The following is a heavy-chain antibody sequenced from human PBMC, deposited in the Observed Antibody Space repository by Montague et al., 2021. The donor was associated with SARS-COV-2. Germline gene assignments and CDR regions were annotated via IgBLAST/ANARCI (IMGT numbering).Heavy chain of an antibody. CDR1: GGSFSGYY. J-gene: IGHJ6*03. V-gene: IGHV4-34*01. CDR2: INQSGST. D-gene: IGHD2-2*01. CDR3: ARARQDVVVPALGIGAYYYYYYMDV. Sequence: SETLSLTCAVYGGSFSGYYWGWIRQPPGKGLEWIGEINQSGSTNXNPSLKSGVTISVDTSKNQFSLKLSSVTAPDTAVYYCARARQDVVVPALGIGAYYYYYYMDVWGKGTTVTVSS.